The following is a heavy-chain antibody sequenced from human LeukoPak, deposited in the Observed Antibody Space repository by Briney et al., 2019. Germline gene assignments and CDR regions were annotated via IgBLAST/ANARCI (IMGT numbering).Heavy chain of an antibody. CDR2: ITGSDGST. V-gene: IGHV3-23*01. D-gene: IGHD4-23*01. Sequence: GGSLRLSCAASEFTFSSYAMSWVRQAPGKGLEWVSSITGSDGSTYYADSVKGRFTISRDNSKNTLYLQMNSLRAEDTAVYYCARNYGGYYYYGMDVWGQGTTVTVSS. CDR3: ARNYGGYYYYGMDV. CDR1: EFTFSSYA. J-gene: IGHJ6*02.